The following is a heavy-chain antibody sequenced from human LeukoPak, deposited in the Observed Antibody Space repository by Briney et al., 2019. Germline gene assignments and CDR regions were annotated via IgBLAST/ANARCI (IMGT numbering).Heavy chain of an antibody. CDR3: TTFEH. CDR1: GFTFSDYW. CDR2: IKQDGSET. Sequence: GGSLRLSCTASGFTFSDYWMSWVRQAPGKGLEWVANIKQDGSETHYVDSVKGRFTMSRDNAKNSVYLQMNSLRAEDTAVYYCTTFEHWGQGTLVTVSS. J-gene: IGHJ4*02. D-gene: IGHD1-1*01. V-gene: IGHV3-7*01.